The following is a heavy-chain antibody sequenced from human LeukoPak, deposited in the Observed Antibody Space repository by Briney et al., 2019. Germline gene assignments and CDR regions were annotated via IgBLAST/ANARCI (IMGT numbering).Heavy chain of an antibody. CDR1: GFTFSSYA. Sequence: GGSLRLSCAAPGFTFSSYAMSWVRQAPGEGLEWVSSITTSGGSTYYADSVKGRFTISRDNAKNTLYLQMNRLRAEDTAVYYCAKDHYVSGRYDAFDIWGQGTMVTVSS. D-gene: IGHD3-10*01. J-gene: IGHJ3*02. V-gene: IGHV3-23*01. CDR2: ITTSGGST. CDR3: AKDHYVSGRYDAFDI.